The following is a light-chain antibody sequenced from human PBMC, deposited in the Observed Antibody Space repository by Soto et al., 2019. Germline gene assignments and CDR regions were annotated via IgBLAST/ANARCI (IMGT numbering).Light chain of an antibody. V-gene: IGLV2-14*01. CDR2: DVN. J-gene: IGLJ1*01. CDR1: SSDVGAYNY. Sequence: QSVLTQPASVSWSPGQSIAISCSGTSSDVGAYNYVSWYQQHSGKAPKLMIYDVNYRPSGISDRFSASKSGNTATLTISRLQAEDEADYYCSSYTTSSSYVFGSGTKVTVL. CDR3: SSYTTSSSYV.